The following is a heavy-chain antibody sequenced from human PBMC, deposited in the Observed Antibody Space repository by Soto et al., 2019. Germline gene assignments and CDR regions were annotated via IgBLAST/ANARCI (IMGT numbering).Heavy chain of an antibody. CDR3: AREHRNQPLSSGYQHVDD. CDR2: IYYRGST. Sequence: QLQLQESGPGLVKPSETLSLTCTVSGGSISSSSYYWGWIRQPPGKGLEWIGSIYYRGSTYYNPSRKSRVTIAGDTSRNQCALKLSAETAADRAGYDCAREHRNQPLSSGYQHVDDWGQGNLVTVSS. CDR1: GGSISSSSYY. J-gene: IGHJ4*02. V-gene: IGHV4-39*02. D-gene: IGHD3-22*01.